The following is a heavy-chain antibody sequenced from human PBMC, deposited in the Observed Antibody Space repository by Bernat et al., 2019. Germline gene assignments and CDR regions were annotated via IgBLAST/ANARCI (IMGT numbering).Heavy chain of an antibody. V-gene: IGHV3-74*01. Sequence: EFQVEESGGGIVQPGGSLRLSCAASGFTFSTYWMHCVRQAPGKGPVWVSLININGRDTRYADSVKGRFTISRDNAKDMLYLQMNSLRAEDAAVYYCARDLHRGTDVWGQGTTVTVSS. D-gene: IGHD3-16*02. CDR2: ININGRDT. J-gene: IGHJ6*02. CDR3: ARDLHRGTDV. CDR1: GFTFSTYW.